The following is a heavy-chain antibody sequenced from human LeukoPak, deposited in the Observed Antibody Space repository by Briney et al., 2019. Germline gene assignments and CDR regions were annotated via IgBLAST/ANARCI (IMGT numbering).Heavy chain of an antibody. CDR2: ISGSGGST. Sequence: PGGSLRLSCAASGFTFSSNAMSWVRQAPGKGLEWVSAISGSGGSTYYADSVKGRFTISRDNSKNTLYLQMNSLRAEDTAVYYCAKVDSVTIFGVAPFDYWGQGTLVTVSS. CDR3: AKVDSVTIFGVAPFDY. CDR1: GFTFSSNA. D-gene: IGHD3-3*01. J-gene: IGHJ4*02. V-gene: IGHV3-23*01.